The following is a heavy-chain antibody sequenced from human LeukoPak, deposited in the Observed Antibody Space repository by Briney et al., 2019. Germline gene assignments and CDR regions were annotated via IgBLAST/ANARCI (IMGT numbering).Heavy chain of an antibody. Sequence: SETLSLTCAVYGGSFSGYYWSWIRQPPGKGLEWIGEINHSGSTNYNPSLKSRVTISVDTSKNQLSLKLSSVTAADTAVYYCARAGRYSGSYPPGYWGQGTLVTVSS. D-gene: IGHD1-26*01. CDR2: INHSGST. CDR3: ARAGRYSGSYPPGY. J-gene: IGHJ4*02. V-gene: IGHV4-34*01. CDR1: GGSFSGYY.